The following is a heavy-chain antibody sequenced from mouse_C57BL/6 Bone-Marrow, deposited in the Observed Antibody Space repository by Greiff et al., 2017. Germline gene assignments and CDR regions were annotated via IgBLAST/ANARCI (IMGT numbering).Heavy chain of an antibody. CDR1: GYTFTSYW. CDR2: IDPSDSYT. V-gene: IGHV1-59*01. CDR3: ARGFKTTVEMDY. D-gene: IGHD1-1*01. Sequence: QVQLQQPGAELVRPGTSVKLSCKASGYTFTSYWMHWVKQRPGQGLEWIGVIDPSDSYTNYNQKFKGKATLTVDTSSSTAYMQLSSLTSEDSAVYYCARGFKTTVEMDYWGQGTSVTVSS. J-gene: IGHJ4*01.